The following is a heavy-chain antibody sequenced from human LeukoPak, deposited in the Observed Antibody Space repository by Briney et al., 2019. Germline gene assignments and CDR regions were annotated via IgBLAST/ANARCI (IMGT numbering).Heavy chain of an antibody. V-gene: IGHV4-59*01. D-gene: IGHD3-22*01. CDR2: ISYSGDF. CDR3: ARRVTTMTQFDY. Sequence: SETLSLTCTVSGVSISDFYRSWIRQPPGKGLEWIGYISYSGDFSYNPSLRSRVTISMDTSKNQFSLKLTSVTAADTAVYYCARRVTTMTQFDYWGQGTLVTVSS. J-gene: IGHJ4*02. CDR1: GVSISDFY.